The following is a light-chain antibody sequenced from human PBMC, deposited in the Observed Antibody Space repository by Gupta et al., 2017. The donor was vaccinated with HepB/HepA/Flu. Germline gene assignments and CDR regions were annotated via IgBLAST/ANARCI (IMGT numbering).Light chain of an antibody. CDR2: AAS. V-gene: IGKV1D-12*01. CDR3: RQAKSLPFT. Sequence: IQLTESPSSVSASVGDTVTITCRESQGISWLAWYQQKPGKAPNLLIYAASALQRGVPSRFSGSGSGRTFSLTISSMQPEDFATYYCRQAKSLPFTFGQGTRLEIK. CDR1: QGISW. J-gene: IGKJ5*01.